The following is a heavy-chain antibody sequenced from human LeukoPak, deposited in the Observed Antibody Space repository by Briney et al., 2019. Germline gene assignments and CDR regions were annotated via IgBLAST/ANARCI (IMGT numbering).Heavy chain of an antibody. CDR1: GGSFSGYY. J-gene: IGHJ5*02. CDR3: ASGGYSYGHPYNWFDP. CDR2: IYHSGST. Sequence: SETLSLTCAVYGGSFSGYYWSWIRQPPGKGLEWIGSIYHSGSTYYNPSLKSRVTISVDTSKNQFSLKLSSVTAADTAVYYCASGGYSYGHPYNWFDPWGQGTLVTVSS. D-gene: IGHD5-18*01. V-gene: IGHV4-34*01.